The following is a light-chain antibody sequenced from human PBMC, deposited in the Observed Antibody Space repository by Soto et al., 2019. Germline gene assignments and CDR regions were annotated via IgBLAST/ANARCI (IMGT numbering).Light chain of an antibody. Sequence: QSALTQPASVSGSPGQSITISCTGTSSDVGSYNLVSWYQQHPGKAPKLMIYEGSKRPSGVSNRFSGSNSGTSASLAIAGLQAEDEAQYFCHSFHTRLNGVLFGGGTKVTVL. CDR2: EGS. V-gene: IGLV2-14*02. CDR3: HSFHTRLNGVL. J-gene: IGLJ2*01. CDR1: SSDVGSYNL.